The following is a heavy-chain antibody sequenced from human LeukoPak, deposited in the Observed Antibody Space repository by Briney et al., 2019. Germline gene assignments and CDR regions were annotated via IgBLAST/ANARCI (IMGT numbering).Heavy chain of an antibody. Sequence: ASVKVSCKASGGTFTTFTISWVRQAPGQGLEWTGGLIPIYGTVNYAQKFQGSVTITTDESTRTAYLELSSLRSEDTAVYYCARVFGIIAAAGTREDYWGQGTLVTVSS. D-gene: IGHD6-13*01. V-gene: IGHV1-69*05. CDR2: LIPIYGTV. CDR3: ARVFGIIAAAGTREDY. J-gene: IGHJ4*02. CDR1: GGTFTTFT.